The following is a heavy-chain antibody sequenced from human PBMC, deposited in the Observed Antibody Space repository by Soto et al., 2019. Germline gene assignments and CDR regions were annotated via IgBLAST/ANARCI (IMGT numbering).Heavy chain of an antibody. Sequence: GGSLRLSCAASGFTFSSYAMSWVRQAPGKGLEWVSAISGSGGSTYYADSVKGRFTISRDNSKNTLYLQMNSLRAVDTAVYYCAKASYGSYYYYGLAVWGQGTTVTVSS. D-gene: IGHD1-26*01. V-gene: IGHV3-23*01. CDR2: ISGSGGST. J-gene: IGHJ6*02. CDR1: GFTFSSYA. CDR3: AKASYGSYYYYGLAV.